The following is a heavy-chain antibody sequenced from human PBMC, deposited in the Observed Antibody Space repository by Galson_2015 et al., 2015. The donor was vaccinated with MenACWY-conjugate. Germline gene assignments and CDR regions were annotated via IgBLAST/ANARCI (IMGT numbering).Heavy chain of an antibody. CDR1: GGTFNTYT. D-gene: IGHD1-26*01. V-gene: IGHV1-69*06. CDR3: ARDLGATGY. J-gene: IGHJ4*02. Sequence: SVKVSCKASGGTFNTYTFSWVRQAPGQGLEWMGGITPFFGTANYAQKFQGRLTITADKSTTTAYMELSSLRSEDTAVYYCARDLGATGYWGQGTLVTVSS. CDR2: ITPFFGTA.